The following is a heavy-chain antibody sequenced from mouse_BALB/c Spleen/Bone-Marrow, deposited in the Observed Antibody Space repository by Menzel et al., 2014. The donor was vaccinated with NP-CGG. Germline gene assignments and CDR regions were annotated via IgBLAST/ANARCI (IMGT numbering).Heavy chain of an antibody. V-gene: IGHV1S135*01. CDR1: GYAFTSYN. CDR3: ARRVYYDYYAMDY. J-gene: IGHJ4*01. Sequence: SGPELVKPGASVKVSCKASGYAFTSYNMYWVKQSHGKSLEWIGYIDPYSGGTSYNQKFKGKATLTVDKSSSTAYMHLNSLTSEDSAVYYCARRVYYDYYAMDYWGQGTSVTVSS. CDR2: IDPYSGGT. D-gene: IGHD1-1*01.